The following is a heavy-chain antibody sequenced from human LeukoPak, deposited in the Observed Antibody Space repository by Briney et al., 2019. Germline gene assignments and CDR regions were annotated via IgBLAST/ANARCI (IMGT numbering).Heavy chain of an antibody. CDR2: IISSSSII. V-gene: IGHV3-48*01. CDR3: ARGNIVTAAGAFDY. J-gene: IGHJ4*02. D-gene: IGHD6-13*01. CDR1: GFTFSSYS. Sequence: GGSLKLSCAASGFTFSSYSMNWVRQAPGKGLEWVSYIISSSSIIYYADSVKGRFTITRDNARNSLYLQMNSLRAEDTAVYYCARGNIVTAAGAFDYWGQGTLVTVSS.